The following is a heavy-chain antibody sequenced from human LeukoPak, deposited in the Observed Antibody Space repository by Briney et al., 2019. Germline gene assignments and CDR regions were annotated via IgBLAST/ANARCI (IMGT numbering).Heavy chain of an antibody. CDR2: INPNSGGT. CDR1: GYAFTGYY. V-gene: IGHV1-2*02. Sequence: ASVKVSCKASGYAFTGYYMHWVRQAPGQGLEWMGWINPNSGGTNYAQKFQGRVTMTRDTSISTAYMELSRLRSDDTAVYYCARWSGSAGYYYYYYYMDVWGKGTTVTVSS. CDR3: ARWSGSAGYYYYYYYMDV. J-gene: IGHJ6*03. D-gene: IGHD1-26*01.